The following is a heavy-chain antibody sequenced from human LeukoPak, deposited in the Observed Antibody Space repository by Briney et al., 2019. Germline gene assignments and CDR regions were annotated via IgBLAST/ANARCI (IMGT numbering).Heavy chain of an antibody. CDR3: ARDHPGDY. Sequence: ASVKVSCKASGGAFSSYAISWVRQAPGQGLEWMGRIIPILGIANYAQKFQGRVTITADKSTSTAYMELSSLRSEDTAVYYCARDHPGDYWGQGTLVTVSS. V-gene: IGHV1-69*04. J-gene: IGHJ4*02. D-gene: IGHD3-10*01. CDR2: IIPILGIA. CDR1: GGAFSSYA.